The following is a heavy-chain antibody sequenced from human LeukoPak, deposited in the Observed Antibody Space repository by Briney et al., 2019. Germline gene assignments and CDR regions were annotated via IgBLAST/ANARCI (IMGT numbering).Heavy chain of an antibody. CDR2: ISSGSTYI. CDR3: ARAEYNWNLLPDY. V-gene: IGHV3-21*01. Sequence: PGGSLRLSCAASGFTFSGYTMNWVRQAPGKGLEWVSSISSGSTYIYYADSVKGRFTISRDNAKNSVYLQMNSLRVEDTAVYYCARAEYNWNLLPDYWGQGTLVTVSS. J-gene: IGHJ4*02. CDR1: GFTFSGYT. D-gene: IGHD1-7*01.